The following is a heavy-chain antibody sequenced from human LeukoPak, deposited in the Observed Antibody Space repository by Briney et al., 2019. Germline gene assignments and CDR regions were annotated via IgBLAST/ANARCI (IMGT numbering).Heavy chain of an antibody. CDR1: GYTFTSYG. D-gene: IGHD3-10*01. J-gene: IGHJ4*02. Sequence: ASVKVSCKASGYTFTSYGISWVRQAPGQGLEWMGWISAYNGNTNYAQKLQGRVTMTTDTSTSTAYMELRSLRSDDTAVYYCARDRLTMVRGVINPSTLRYWGQGTLVTVSS. V-gene: IGHV1-18*01. CDR3: ARDRLTMVRGVINPSTLRY. CDR2: ISAYNGNT.